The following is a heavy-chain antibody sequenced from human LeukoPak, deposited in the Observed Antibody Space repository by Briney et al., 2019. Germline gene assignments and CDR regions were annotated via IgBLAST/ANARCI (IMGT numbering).Heavy chain of an antibody. J-gene: IGHJ4*02. Sequence: GGSLRLSCAASGFTFSSYWMSWVRQAPGRGLEWVASIKEDGSEKYYVDSVKGRFTISRDNAKNSVYLQMNSLRAEDTAVYYCARDWSDGFDYWGQGTLVTVSS. CDR1: GFTFSSYW. CDR2: IKEDGSEK. D-gene: IGHD3-3*01. V-gene: IGHV3-7*01. CDR3: ARDWSDGFDY.